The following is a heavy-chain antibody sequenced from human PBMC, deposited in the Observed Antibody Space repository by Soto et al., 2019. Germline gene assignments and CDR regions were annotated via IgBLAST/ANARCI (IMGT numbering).Heavy chain of an antibody. Sequence: GASVKVSCKASGYTFTSYDINWVRQATGQGLEWMGWMNPNSGNTGYAQKLRGRVTMTRNTSISTAYMELSSLRSEDTAVYYCAKDWIAYYYYYMDVWGKGTTVTVSS. CDR3: AKDWIAYYYYYMDV. CDR2: MNPNSGNT. J-gene: IGHJ6*03. D-gene: IGHD2-2*03. CDR1: GYTFTSYD. V-gene: IGHV1-8*01.